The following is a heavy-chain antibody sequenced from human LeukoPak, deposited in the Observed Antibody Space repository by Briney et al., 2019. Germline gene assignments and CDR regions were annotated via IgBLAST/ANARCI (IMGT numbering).Heavy chain of an antibody. Sequence: VASVKVSCKASGGTFSSYAISWVRQAPGQGLEWMGGIIPIFGTANYAQKFQGRVTITADESTSTTYMELSSLRSEDTAVYYCARDYDRWFDPWGQGTLVTVSS. D-gene: IGHD5-12*01. CDR2: IIPIFGTA. CDR1: GGTFSSYA. CDR3: ARDYDRWFDP. J-gene: IGHJ5*02. V-gene: IGHV1-69*13.